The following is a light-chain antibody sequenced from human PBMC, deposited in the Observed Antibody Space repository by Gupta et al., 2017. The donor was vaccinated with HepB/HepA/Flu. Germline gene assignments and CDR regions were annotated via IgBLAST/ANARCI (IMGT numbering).Light chain of an antibody. J-gene: IGLJ2*01. CDR1: SGSVSTNYY. Sequence: QTVVTPEPSFSVSPGGTVTLTCGLSSGSVSTNYYPSWYQQTPGQAPRTLIYNTNTRSSGVPDRFSGSILGNRAALTITGAQADDESDYYCVLYMGSGISVFGGGTKLTVL. CDR2: NTN. CDR3: VLYMGSGISV. V-gene: IGLV8-61*01.